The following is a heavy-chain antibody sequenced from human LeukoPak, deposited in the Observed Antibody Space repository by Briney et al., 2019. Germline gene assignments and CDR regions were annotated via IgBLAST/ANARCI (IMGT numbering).Heavy chain of an antibody. CDR2: INPSGGST. CDR1: GYTFTSYY. V-gene: IGHV1-46*01. D-gene: IGHD5-18*01. CDR3: AGTWSSNTAMVNGMDV. J-gene: IGHJ6*02. Sequence: ASVKVSCKASGYTFTSYYMHWVRQAPGQGLEWMGIINPSGGSTSYAQKFQGRVTMTRDTSTSTLYMELSSLRSEDTAVYYCAGTWSSNTAMVNGMDVWGQGTTVTVSS.